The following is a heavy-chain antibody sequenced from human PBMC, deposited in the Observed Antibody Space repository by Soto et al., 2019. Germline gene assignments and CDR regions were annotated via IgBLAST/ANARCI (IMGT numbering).Heavy chain of an antibody. CDR3: ARDLGARYCSSTSCYYFDY. Sequence: ASVKVSCKASGGTFSSYAISWVRQAPGQGLEWMGGIIPIFGTANYVQKFQGRVTITADESTSTAYMELSSLRSEDTAVYYCARDLGARYCSSTSCYYFDYWGQGTLVTVSS. CDR1: GGTFSSYA. V-gene: IGHV1-69*13. CDR2: IIPIFGTA. D-gene: IGHD2-2*01. J-gene: IGHJ4*02.